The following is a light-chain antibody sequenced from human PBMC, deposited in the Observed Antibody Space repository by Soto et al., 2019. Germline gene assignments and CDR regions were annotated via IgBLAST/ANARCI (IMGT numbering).Light chain of an antibody. CDR2: AAS. V-gene: IGKV1-39*01. Sequence: DIQMTQSPSSLSASVGDRVTITCRTSQSITTFLNWYQQKPGKAPNLLIYAASSLQSGVPSRFSGSGSGTEFTLPISSLQPEDFATYYCQQGYTTPLTFGGGTKV. CDR3: QQGYTTPLT. CDR1: QSITTF. J-gene: IGKJ4*01.